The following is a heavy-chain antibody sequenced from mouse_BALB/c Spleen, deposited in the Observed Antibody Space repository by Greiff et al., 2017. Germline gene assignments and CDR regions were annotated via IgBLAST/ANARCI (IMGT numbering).Heavy chain of an antibody. Sequence: EVKLVESGGGLVKPGGSLKLSCAASGFTFSDYYMYWVRQTPEKRLEWVATISDGGSYTYYPDSVKGRFTISRDTAKNNLYLQMSSLKSEDTAMYYCARGNYGGYFDVWGAGTTVTVSS. J-gene: IGHJ1*01. V-gene: IGHV5-4*02. CDR3: ARGNYGGYFDV. CDR2: ISDGGSYT. CDR1: GFTFSDYY. D-gene: IGHD1-1*01.